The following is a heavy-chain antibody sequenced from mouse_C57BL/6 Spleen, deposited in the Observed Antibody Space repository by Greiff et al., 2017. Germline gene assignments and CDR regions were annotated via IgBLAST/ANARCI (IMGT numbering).Heavy chain of an antibody. J-gene: IGHJ2*01. V-gene: IGHV5-4*01. Sequence: EVTLVESGGGLVKPGGSLKLSCAASGFTFSSYAMSWVRQTPEKRLEWVATISAGGSYTYYPNNVKGRFTMSRDNAKNKLYLQLSHLKSEDTAMYYCARDAGNDNDEVWYFDYWGKGTTLTVSS. CDR2: ISAGGSYT. CDR3: ARDAGNDNDEVWYFDY. D-gene: IGHD2-4*01. CDR1: GFTFSSYA.